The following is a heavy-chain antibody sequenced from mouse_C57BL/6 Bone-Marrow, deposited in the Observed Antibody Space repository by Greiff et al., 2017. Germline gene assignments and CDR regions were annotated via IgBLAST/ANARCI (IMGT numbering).Heavy chain of an antibody. J-gene: IGHJ1*03. D-gene: IGHD1-1*01. CDR2: ISNLAYSI. CDR3: ARRGYYGSSPYWYFEV. Sequence: EVKLVESGGGLVQPGGSLKLSCAASGFTFSDYGMAWVRQAPRKGPEWVAFISNLAYSIYYADTVTGRFTISRENAKNTLYLEMSSLRSEDTAMYYCARRGYYGSSPYWYFEVWGTGTTVTVSS. CDR1: GFTFSDYG. V-gene: IGHV5-15*01.